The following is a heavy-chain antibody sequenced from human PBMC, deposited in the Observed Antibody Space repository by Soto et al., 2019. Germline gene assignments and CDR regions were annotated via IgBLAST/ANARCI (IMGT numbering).Heavy chain of an antibody. Sequence: QVQLQESGPGLVKPSQTLSLTCTVSGGSISSGGYYWSWIRQHPGTGLEWIGYISYSGSTYYNPSLXSXXTISVDTSKNQFSLILISVTAADTAVYYCARGVLHWGQGTLVTVSS. V-gene: IGHV4-31*03. CDR2: ISYSGST. CDR3: ARGVLH. J-gene: IGHJ4*01. CDR1: GGSISSGGYY.